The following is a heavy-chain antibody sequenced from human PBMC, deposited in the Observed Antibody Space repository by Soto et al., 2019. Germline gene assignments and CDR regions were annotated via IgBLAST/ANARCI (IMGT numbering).Heavy chain of an antibody. CDR2: ISSNGGST. CDR3: AKTIVVVTSPIQH. CDR1: GFTFSSYA. D-gene: IGHD2-21*02. Sequence: PGGSLRLSCSASGFTFSSYAMHWVRQAPGKGLEYVSAISSNGGSTYYADSVKGRFTISRDNSKNTLYLQMNSLRAEDTAVYYCAKTIVVVTSPIQHWGQGTLVTVSS. J-gene: IGHJ1*01. V-gene: IGHV3-64*04.